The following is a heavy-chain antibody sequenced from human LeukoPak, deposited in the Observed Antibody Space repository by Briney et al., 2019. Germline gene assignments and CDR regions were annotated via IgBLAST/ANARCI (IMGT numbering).Heavy chain of an antibody. J-gene: IGHJ3*02. Sequence: SETLSLTCTVSGGSISSGGYYWSRIRQPPGKGLEWIGYIYHSGSTYYNPSLKSRVTISVDRSKNQFSLKLSSVTAADTAVYYCARSLEARGVIWAFDIWGQGTMVTVSS. CDR2: IYHSGST. D-gene: IGHD3-10*01. CDR3: ARSLEARGVIWAFDI. CDR1: GGSISSGGYY. V-gene: IGHV4-30-2*01.